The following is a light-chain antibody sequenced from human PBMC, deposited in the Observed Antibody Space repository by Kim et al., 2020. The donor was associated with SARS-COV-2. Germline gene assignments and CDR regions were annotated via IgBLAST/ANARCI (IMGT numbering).Light chain of an antibody. CDR2: DAS. Sequence: PSSLSASVRDRITITCQTSQDIGNSLNWYQQKPGKAPNLLIYDASNLETGVPSRFSGSGTGTDFTFTISSLQPEDIATYYCQQRRTFGQGTKLEI. V-gene: IGKV1-33*01. CDR3: QQRRT. CDR1: QDIGNS. J-gene: IGKJ2*01.